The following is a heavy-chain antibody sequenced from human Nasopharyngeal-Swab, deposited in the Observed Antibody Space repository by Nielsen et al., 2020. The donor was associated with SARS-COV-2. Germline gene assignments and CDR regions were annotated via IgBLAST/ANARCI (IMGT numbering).Heavy chain of an antibody. CDR1: GASISSSY. V-gene: IGHV4-59*12. J-gene: IGHJ6*01. D-gene: IGHD3-3*01. CDR3: ARAGAYDFWSLDV. CDR2: MYFSGNS. Sequence: SETLSLTCSVSGASISSSYWSWIRQPPGKGLECIGYMYFSGNSYYNPSFKSRVTISGDRSKNQFSLKMTSVTAADTAIYYCARAGAYDFWSLDVWGQGTTVTVSS.